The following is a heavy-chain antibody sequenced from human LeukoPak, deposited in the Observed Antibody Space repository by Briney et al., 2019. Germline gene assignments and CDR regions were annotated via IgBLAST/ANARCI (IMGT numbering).Heavy chain of an antibody. J-gene: IGHJ4*02. CDR2: INPSGGST. D-gene: IGHD3-22*01. CDR1: GYTFTSYY. Sequence: ASVKVSCKASGYTFTSYYMHWVRQAPGQGLEWMGIINPSGGSTGYAQKFQGRVTMTRDTSTATVYMELRSLRSGDTAVYYCARGREITMIVVSWGQGTLVPVSS. V-gene: IGHV1-46*01. CDR3: ARGREITMIVVS.